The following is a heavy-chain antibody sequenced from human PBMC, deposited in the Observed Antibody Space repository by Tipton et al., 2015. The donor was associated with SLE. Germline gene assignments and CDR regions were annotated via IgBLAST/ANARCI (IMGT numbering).Heavy chain of an antibody. Sequence: LSLTCTVSGGSISSYYWSWIRQPPGKGLEWIGYIYYSGSTNYNPSLKSRVTISVDTSKNQFSLKLSSVTAADTAVYYCARESSWDPLFDYWGQGTLVTVSS. V-gene: IGHV4-59*01. CDR1: GGSISSYY. J-gene: IGHJ4*02. CDR2: IYYSGST. CDR3: ARESSWDPLFDY. D-gene: IGHD6-13*01.